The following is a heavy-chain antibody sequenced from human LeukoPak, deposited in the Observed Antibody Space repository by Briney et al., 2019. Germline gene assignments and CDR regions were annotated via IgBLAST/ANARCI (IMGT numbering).Heavy chain of an antibody. Sequence: PSETLSLTCAVSDYSISSGHYWVWIRQPPGKGLEYIGNIYHSGSSHYNPSLKSRVTISVDTSNNQFSLKLSSVTAADTAVYYCARAKNPYFYYYYMDSWGKGTTVTVSS. CDR1: DYSISSGHY. CDR3: ARAKNPYFYYYYMDS. CDR2: IYHSGSS. J-gene: IGHJ6*03. V-gene: IGHV4-38-2*01.